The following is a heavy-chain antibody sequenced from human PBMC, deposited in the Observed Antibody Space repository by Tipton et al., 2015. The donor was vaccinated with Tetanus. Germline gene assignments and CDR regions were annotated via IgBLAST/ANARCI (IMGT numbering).Heavy chain of an antibody. CDR1: GGTFTNYA. Sequence: QSGAEVKKPGSSVKGSCKDSGGTFTNYALSWVRQAPGQGLEWVGGITPIFGTTNSAPKFQGRVTITADESTNTAYMELSRLRSEATAVYYCPRAPNRITRAYDYWDQGTQITVSS. CDR2: ITPIFGTT. J-gene: IGHJ4*02. V-gene: IGHV1-69*01. CDR3: PRAPNRITRAYDY. D-gene: IGHD1-14*01.